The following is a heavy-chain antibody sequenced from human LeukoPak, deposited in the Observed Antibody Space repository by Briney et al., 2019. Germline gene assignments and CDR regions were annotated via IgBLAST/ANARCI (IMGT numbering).Heavy chain of an antibody. Sequence: GGSLRLSCAASGFTFTDYAMSWVRQAPGKGLEWVSDISGGGDSAYYADSVKGRFTISRDNSRNTLDLQMNSLRAEDTAVYYCARVVRGVIQENWFDPWGQGTLVTVSS. CDR2: ISGGGDSA. J-gene: IGHJ5*02. D-gene: IGHD3-10*01. V-gene: IGHV3-23*01. CDR3: ARVVRGVIQENWFDP. CDR1: GFTFTDYA.